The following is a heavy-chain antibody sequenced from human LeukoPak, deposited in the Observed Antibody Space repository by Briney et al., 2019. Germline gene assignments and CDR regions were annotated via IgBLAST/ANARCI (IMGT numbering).Heavy chain of an antibody. V-gene: IGHV1-69*13. D-gene: IGHD2-2*01. J-gene: IGHJ6*02. CDR1: GGTFSSYA. Sequence: ASVKVSFKASGGTFSSYAISWVRQAPGQGLEWMGGIIPIFGTANYAQKFQGRVTITADESTSTAYMELSSLRSEDTAVYYCASVGYCSSTSCYPYMDYYYYGMDVWGQGTTVTVSS. CDR3: ASVGYCSSTSCYPYMDYYYYGMDV. CDR2: IIPIFGTA.